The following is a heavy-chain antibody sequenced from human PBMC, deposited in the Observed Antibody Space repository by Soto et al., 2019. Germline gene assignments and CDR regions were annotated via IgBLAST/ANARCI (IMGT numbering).Heavy chain of an antibody. CDR2: MNPNSGNT. J-gene: IGHJ6*03. Sequence: ASVKVSCKASGYTFTSYDINWVRQATGQGLEWMGWMNPNSGNTGYAQKFQGRVTMTRNTSISTAYMELSSLRSEDTAVYYCARGPTTRGSSSSSKHYYYYYMDVWGKGTTVTVSS. D-gene: IGHD6-6*01. CDR3: ARGPTTRGSSSSSKHYYYYYMDV. CDR1: GYTFTSYD. V-gene: IGHV1-8*01.